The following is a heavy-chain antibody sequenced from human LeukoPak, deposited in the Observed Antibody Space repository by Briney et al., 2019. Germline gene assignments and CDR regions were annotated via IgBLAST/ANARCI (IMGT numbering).Heavy chain of an antibody. CDR2: IIPIFGTT. V-gene: IGHV1-69*06. J-gene: IGHJ6*03. Sequence: SVKVSCKASGGTFSSYAISWVRQAPGQGLEWMGGIIPIFGTTNYAQKFQDRVTITADKSTSTAYMELSSLRSEDTAVYYCARVVGLTGYSSSWYSGYYYFMDVWGKGTTVTVSS. D-gene: IGHD6-13*01. CDR3: ARVVGLTGYSSSWYSGYYYFMDV. CDR1: GGTFSSYA.